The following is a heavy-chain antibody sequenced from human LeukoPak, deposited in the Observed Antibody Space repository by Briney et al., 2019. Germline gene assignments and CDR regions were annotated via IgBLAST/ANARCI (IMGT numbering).Heavy chain of an antibody. CDR1: GGPFSGYY. CDR2: INHSGIT. D-gene: IGHD2-2*01. V-gene: IGHV4-34*01. CDR3: ARVSVVPAAPYYYYYYYMDV. J-gene: IGHJ6*03. Sequence: SETLSLTCAVYGGPFSGYYWSWIRQPPGKGLERIGEINHSGITNYNTYLKRRVTISVDTTKNQFSLKLSSVTAADTAVYYCARVSVVPAAPYYYYYYYMDVWGKGTTVTVSS.